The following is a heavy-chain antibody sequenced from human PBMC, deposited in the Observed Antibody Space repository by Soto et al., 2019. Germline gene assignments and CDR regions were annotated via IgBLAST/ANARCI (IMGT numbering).Heavy chain of an antibody. D-gene: IGHD3-16*02. Sequence: SETLSLTCTVSGGSISSGGYYWSWIRQHPGKGLEWIGYIYYSGSTYYNPSLKSRVTISVDTSKNQFSLKLSSVTAADTAVYYCARASDYIWGSYRYAVDYWGQGTLVTVSS. CDR3: ARASDYIWGSYRYAVDY. V-gene: IGHV4-31*03. CDR1: GGSISSGGYY. CDR2: IYYSGST. J-gene: IGHJ4*02.